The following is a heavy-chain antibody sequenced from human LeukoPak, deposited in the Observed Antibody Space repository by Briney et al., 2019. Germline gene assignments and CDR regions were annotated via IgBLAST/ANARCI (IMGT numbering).Heavy chain of an antibody. J-gene: IGHJ5*02. D-gene: IGHD4-17*01. V-gene: IGHV3-33*06. CDR3: AKTVPMDYGDP. CDR2: IWYDGSNK. CDR1: GFTFSSYG. Sequence: GRSLRLSCAASGFTFSSYGMHWVRQAPGKGLEWVAVIWYDGSNKYYADSVKGRFTISRDNSKNTLYLQMNSLRAEDTAVYYCAKTVPMDYGDPRRQGTLVTVSS.